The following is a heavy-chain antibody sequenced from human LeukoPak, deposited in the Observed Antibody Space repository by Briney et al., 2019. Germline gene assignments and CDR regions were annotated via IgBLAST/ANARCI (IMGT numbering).Heavy chain of an antibody. CDR1: GFTFSSYA. J-gene: IGHJ4*02. CDR3: AREILAPGKTHEY. Sequence: GGSLRLSCAASGFTFSSYAMHWVRQAPGKGLEYVSATSSNGGSTYYANSVKGRFTISRDNSKNTLYLQMGSLRAEDMAVYYCAREILAPGKTHEYWGQGTLVTVSS. V-gene: IGHV3-64*01. CDR2: TSSNGGST.